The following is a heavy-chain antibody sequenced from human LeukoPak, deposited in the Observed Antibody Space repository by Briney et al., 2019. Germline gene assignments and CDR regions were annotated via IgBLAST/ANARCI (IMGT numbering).Heavy chain of an antibody. CDR3: AKRASTLYSGYDWGAFDY. CDR1: GFTFNDYA. V-gene: IGHV3-9*01. CDR2: ISWNSDSI. J-gene: IGHJ4*02. Sequence: SGRSLRLSCAASGFTFNDYAMHWVRQAPGKGPEWVSGISWNSDSIGYADSVKGRFTISRDNAKNSLYLQMNSLRAEDTALYYCAKRASTLYSGYDWGAFDYWGQGTLVTVSS. D-gene: IGHD5-12*01.